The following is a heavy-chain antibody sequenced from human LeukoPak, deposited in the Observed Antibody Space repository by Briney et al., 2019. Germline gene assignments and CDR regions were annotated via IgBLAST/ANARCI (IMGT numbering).Heavy chain of an antibody. CDR1: GGSISSYY. CDR2: IYYSGST. Sequence: PSETLSLTCTVSGGSISSYYWSWIRQPPGKGLEWIGYIYYSGSTNYNPSLKSRVTISVDTSKNQFSLKLSSVTAADTAVYFRARRPNLPADFGDYWRFDIWGQGRRVTVSS. D-gene: IGHD4-17*01. CDR3: ARRPNLPADFGDYWRFDI. J-gene: IGHJ3*02. V-gene: IGHV4-59*01.